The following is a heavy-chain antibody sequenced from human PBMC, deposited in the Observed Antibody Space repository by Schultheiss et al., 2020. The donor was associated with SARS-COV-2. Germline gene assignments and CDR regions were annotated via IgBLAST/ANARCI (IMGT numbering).Heavy chain of an antibody. V-gene: IGHV3-23*01. CDR2: ISGSGGST. Sequence: GGSLRLSCAASGFTFSSYAMSWVRQAPGKGLELVSAISGSGGSTYYADSVKGRFTISRDNSKNTLYLQMNSLRPEDTAVYYCARDPDGYLVYHHGMDVWGQGTTVTVSS. J-gene: IGHJ6*02. CDR3: ARDPDGYLVYHHGMDV. D-gene: IGHD5-24*01. CDR1: GFTFSSYA.